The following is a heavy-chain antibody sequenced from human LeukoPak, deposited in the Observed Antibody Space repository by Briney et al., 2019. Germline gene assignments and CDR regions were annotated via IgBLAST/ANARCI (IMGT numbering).Heavy chain of an antibody. V-gene: IGHV1-2*02. CDR3: ASAYYDFWSGSFSGPSSAYYYGMDV. CDR1: GYTFTGYY. CDR2: TNPNSGGT. Sequence: ASVKVSCKASGYTFTGYYMHWVRQAPGQGLEWMGWTNPNSGGTNYAQKFQGRVTMTRDTSISTAYMELSRLRPDDTAVCYCASAYYDFWSGSFSGPSSAYYYGMDVWGQGTTVTVSS. D-gene: IGHD3-3*01. J-gene: IGHJ6*02.